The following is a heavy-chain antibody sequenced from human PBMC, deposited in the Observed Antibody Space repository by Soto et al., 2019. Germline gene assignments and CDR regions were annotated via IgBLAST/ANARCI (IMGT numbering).Heavy chain of an antibody. J-gene: IGHJ4*02. Sequence: GGSLRLSCTTSGFSFCDYAMSWFRQAPGKGLEWIGYIRSNTYGGTTEYAASVKGRFTISRDDSKRVAHLQMNSLETEDTAVYFCARRKYLDYWGQGTLVTVS. CDR1: GFSFCDYA. CDR2: IRSNTYGGTT. CDR3: ARRKYLDY. D-gene: IGHD6-6*01. V-gene: IGHV3-49*03.